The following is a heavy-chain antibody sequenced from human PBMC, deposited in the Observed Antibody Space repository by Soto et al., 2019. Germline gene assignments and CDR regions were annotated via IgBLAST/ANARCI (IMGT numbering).Heavy chain of an antibody. V-gene: IGHV1-18*01. Sequence: ASVKVSCKASGYTFTSYGISWVRQAPGQGLEWMGWISAYNGNTNYAQKLQGRVTMTTDTSTSTAYMELRSLRSDDTAVYYCARGVRYFDFDYYYYYGMDGWGQGTTVTVSS. CDR1: GYTFTSYG. CDR2: ISAYNGNT. D-gene: IGHD3-9*01. J-gene: IGHJ6*02. CDR3: ARGVRYFDFDYYYYYGMDG.